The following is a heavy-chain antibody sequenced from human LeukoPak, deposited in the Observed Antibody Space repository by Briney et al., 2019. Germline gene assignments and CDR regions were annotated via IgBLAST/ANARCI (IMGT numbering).Heavy chain of an antibody. Sequence: SQTLSLTCAISGDSVSSNSAAWNWIRQSPSRGLEWLGRTYYRSKWYNDYAVSVKSRITINPDTSKNQFSLQLNSVTPEDTAVYYCAREQTDDIERYNWNDGPVDYWGQGTLVTVSP. CDR2: TYYRSKWYN. D-gene: IGHD1-1*01. CDR1: GDSVSSNSAA. V-gene: IGHV6-1*01. J-gene: IGHJ4*02. CDR3: AREQTDDIERYNWNDGPVDY.